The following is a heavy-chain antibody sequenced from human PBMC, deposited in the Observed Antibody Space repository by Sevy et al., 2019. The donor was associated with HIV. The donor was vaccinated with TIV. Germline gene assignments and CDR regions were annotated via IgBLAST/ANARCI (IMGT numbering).Heavy chain of an antibody. V-gene: IGHV3-21*06. CDR3: ARDPITYTVLANYYGMDV. CDR1: GFIFNTYS. Sequence: GGSLRLSCAASGFIFNTYSFNWVRQAPGKGLEWVAFISSSGNYKHYPDSLKDRFTVSRDNANNVVFLQIDGLRVEYTAFYYGARDPITYTVLANYYGMDVWGQGTTVTVSS. D-gene: IGHD3-16*01. CDR2: ISSSGNYK. J-gene: IGHJ6*02.